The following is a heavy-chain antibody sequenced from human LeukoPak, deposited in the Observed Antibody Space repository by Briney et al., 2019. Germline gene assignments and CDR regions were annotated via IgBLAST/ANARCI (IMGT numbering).Heavy chain of an antibody. D-gene: IGHD1-26*01. V-gene: IGHV3-7*01. Sequence: SGGSLRLSCAASGFTFSSYWMSWVRQAPGKGLEWVANIKQDGSEKYYVDSVKGRFTISRDNAKNSLYLQMNSLRAEDTAVYYCARWGLVGASLWPRMFDYWGQGTLVTVSS. J-gene: IGHJ4*02. CDR1: GFTFSSYW. CDR3: ARWGLVGASLWPRMFDY. CDR2: IKQDGSEK.